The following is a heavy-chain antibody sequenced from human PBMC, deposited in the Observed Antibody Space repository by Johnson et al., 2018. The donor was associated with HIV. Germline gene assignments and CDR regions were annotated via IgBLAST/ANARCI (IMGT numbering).Heavy chain of an antibody. V-gene: IGHV3-23*04. CDR2: TPGGDGGT. D-gene: IGHD3-16*02. CDR3: ATELSLLRDAFDI. Sequence: VQLVESGGGLVQPGGSLRLSCAASGFKYAASGLAFSNYAVKWVSHTPGGDGGTSFADSVRGRYIISRDNSKNRLYLQMDSLRAEDTAVYYCATELSLLRDAFDIWGQGTMVTVSS. CDR1: GFKYAAS. J-gene: IGHJ3*02.